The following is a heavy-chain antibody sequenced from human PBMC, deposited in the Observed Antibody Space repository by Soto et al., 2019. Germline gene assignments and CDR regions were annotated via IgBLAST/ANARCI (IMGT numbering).Heavy chain of an antibody. CDR2: INPNSGGT. Sequence: ASVKVSGKASGYTFTVYYMHCVRQSPLQGLEWMGWINPNSGGTNYAQKFQGRVTMTRDTSISTAYMELSRLRSDDTAVYYCARERDTAHHYYGMDVWGQGTTVTVSS. J-gene: IGHJ6*02. CDR3: ARERDTAHHYYGMDV. V-gene: IGHV1-2*02. D-gene: IGHD5-18*01. CDR1: GYTFTVYY.